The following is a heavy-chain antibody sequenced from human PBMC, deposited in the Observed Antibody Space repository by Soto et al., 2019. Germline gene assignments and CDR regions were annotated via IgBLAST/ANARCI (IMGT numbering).Heavy chain of an antibody. J-gene: IGHJ5*02. Sequence: SETLSLTCTVSGGSIASGRWYWSWIRQHPGKGLEWIGYIYYSGTTYYNPSLRGRLTISVDTSKNQFSLSLISVTAADTAVYYCAATPSRDWLEPWGQGTLVTVSS. CDR1: GGSIASGRWY. CDR2: IYYSGTT. D-gene: IGHD3-10*01. CDR3: AATPSRDWLEP. V-gene: IGHV4-31*03.